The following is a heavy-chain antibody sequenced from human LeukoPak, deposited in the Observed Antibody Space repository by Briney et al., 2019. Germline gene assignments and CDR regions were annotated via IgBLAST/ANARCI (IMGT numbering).Heavy chain of an antibody. Sequence: SETLSLTCAVSGGSFSGYYWSWIRQPPGKGLEWIGEINHSGSTNYNPSLKSRVTISVDTSKNQFSLKLSSVTAADTAVYYCARVAPPSEYSISRTVGPKPYFDYWGQGTLVTVSS. CDR3: ARVAPPSEYSISRTVGPKPYFDY. D-gene: IGHD6-6*01. CDR2: INHSGST. J-gene: IGHJ4*02. V-gene: IGHV4-34*01. CDR1: GGSFSGYY.